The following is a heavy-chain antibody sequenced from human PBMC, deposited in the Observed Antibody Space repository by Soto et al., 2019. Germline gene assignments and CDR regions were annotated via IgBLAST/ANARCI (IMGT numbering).Heavy chain of an antibody. Sequence: SETLSLTCAVYGGSFSGYYWSWIRQPPGKGLEWIGEINHSGSTNYNPSLKSRVTISVDTSKNQFSLKLSSVTAADTAVYYCARVRGPLYYYYGMAVWGQGTTVTVSS. CDR2: INHSGST. CDR1: GGSFSGYY. CDR3: ARVRGPLYYYYGMAV. J-gene: IGHJ6*02. V-gene: IGHV4-34*01. D-gene: IGHD2-15*01.